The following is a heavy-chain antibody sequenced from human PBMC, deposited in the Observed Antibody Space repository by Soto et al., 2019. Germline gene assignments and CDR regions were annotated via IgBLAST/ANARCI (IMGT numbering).Heavy chain of an antibody. Sequence: SETLSLTCAVFSASLGDHYWAWIRQPPGKGLEWIGEINHSGSTNYNPSLKSRVTISVDTSKNQFSLKLSSVTAADTAVYYCVGSLAFFDYWGQGTLVTVSS. V-gene: IGHV4-34*01. CDR2: INHSGST. J-gene: IGHJ4*02. D-gene: IGHD6-13*01. CDR3: VGSLAFFDY. CDR1: SASLGDHY.